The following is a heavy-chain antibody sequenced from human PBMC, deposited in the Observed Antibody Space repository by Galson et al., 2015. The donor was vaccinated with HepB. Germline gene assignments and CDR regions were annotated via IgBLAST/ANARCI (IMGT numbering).Heavy chain of an antibody. CDR2: IYYSGST. V-gene: IGHV4-39*01. CDR3: ASYGGMGPNWFDP. J-gene: IGHJ5*02. D-gene: IGHD4-23*01. CDR1: GGSISSSSYY. Sequence: LSLTCTVSGGSISSSSYYWGWIRQPPGKGLEWIGSIYYSGSTYYNPSLKSRVAISVDTSKNQFSLKLSSVTAADTAVYYCASYGGMGPNWFDPWGQGTLVTVSS.